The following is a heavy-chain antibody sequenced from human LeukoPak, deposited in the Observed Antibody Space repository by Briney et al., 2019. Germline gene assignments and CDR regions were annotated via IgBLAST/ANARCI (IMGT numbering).Heavy chain of an antibody. CDR3: ARGLDPIADSDAFDI. D-gene: IGHD3/OR15-3a*01. J-gene: IGHJ3*02. CDR2: IRSSSSYI. V-gene: IGHV3-21*01. CDR1: GFTFSSYS. Sequence: GGSLRLSCAASGFTFSSYSMHWVRQAPGKGLEWVSSIRSSSSYIYYADSVKGRFTIPRDNAKNSMYLQKNSLRGEDTAVFYCARGLDPIADSDAFDIWGQGTMVTVSS.